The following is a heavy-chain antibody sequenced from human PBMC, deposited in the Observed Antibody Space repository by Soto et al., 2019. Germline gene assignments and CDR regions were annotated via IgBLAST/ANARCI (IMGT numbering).Heavy chain of an antibody. D-gene: IGHD3-22*01. Sequence: SETLSLTCAVYGGSFSGYYWSWIRQPPGKGLEWIGEINHSGSTTYNPSLKGRVTISVDTSKNQFSLKLSSVTAADTAVYYCARDHYYDSSGSNTGDYLDYWGQGTLVTVSS. CDR1: GGSFSGYY. J-gene: IGHJ4*02. CDR2: INHSGST. CDR3: ARDHYYDSSGSNTGDYLDY. V-gene: IGHV4-34*01.